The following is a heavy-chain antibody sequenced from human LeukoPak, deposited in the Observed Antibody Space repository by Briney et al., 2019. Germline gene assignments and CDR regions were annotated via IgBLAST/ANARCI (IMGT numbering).Heavy chain of an antibody. Sequence: GGSLRPSCAASGFTFTSYWMTWVRQAPGKGLEWVANIKQDGSEKYYVDSVKGRFTISRDNSKNSLYLQMNSLRTEDTALYYCAKAHSGYDLYFDYWGQGTLVTVSS. CDR1: GFTFTSYW. J-gene: IGHJ4*02. D-gene: IGHD5-12*01. V-gene: IGHV3-7*03. CDR3: AKAHSGYDLYFDY. CDR2: IKQDGSEK.